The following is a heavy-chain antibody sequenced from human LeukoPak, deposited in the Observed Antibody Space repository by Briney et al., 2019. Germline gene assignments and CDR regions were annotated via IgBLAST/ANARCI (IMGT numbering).Heavy chain of an antibody. D-gene: IGHD4-17*01. Sequence: GASVKVSCKAFGYTFTSYYIHWVRQAPGQGLEWMGIINPSGGSTSYAQKFQGRVTITADKSTSTAYMELSSLRSEDTAVYYCARDVEAMTTVTQGGEAYYWGQGTLVTVSS. CDR3: ARDVEAMTTVTQGGEAYY. V-gene: IGHV1-46*01. CDR1: GYTFTSYY. J-gene: IGHJ4*02. CDR2: INPSGGST.